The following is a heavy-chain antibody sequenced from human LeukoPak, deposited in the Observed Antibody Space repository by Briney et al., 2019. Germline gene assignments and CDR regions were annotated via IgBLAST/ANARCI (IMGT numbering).Heavy chain of an antibody. CDR1: GGSISSYY. CDR2: IYYSGST. D-gene: IGHD3-9*01. CDR3: ARVHAYYDILTGYHNDLSQAYYFDY. Sequence: KPSETPSLTCTVSGGSISSYYWGWIRQPPRKGLGWIGYIYYSGSTNYNPSLKSRVTISVDTSKNQFSLKLSSVTAADTAVYYCARVHAYYDILTGYHNDLSQAYYFDYWGQGTLVTVSS. V-gene: IGHV4-59*01. J-gene: IGHJ4*02.